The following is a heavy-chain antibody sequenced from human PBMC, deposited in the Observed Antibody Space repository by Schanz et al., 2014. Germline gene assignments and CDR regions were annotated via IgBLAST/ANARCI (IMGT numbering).Heavy chain of an antibody. Sequence: QVQLVQSAAEVKKPGASVKVSCKASGYSFTGYYIHWVRQAPGQGLEWMAWINPNSGDTNYAQRFQGRVTMTRDMSINTAYMELSRLRSDDSAVYYCASDFWSGYSHYYYGLDVWGQGTTVTVSS. CDR3: ASDFWSGYSHYYYGLDV. CDR1: GYSFTGYY. J-gene: IGHJ6*02. CDR2: INPNSGDT. V-gene: IGHV1-2*02. D-gene: IGHD3-3*01.